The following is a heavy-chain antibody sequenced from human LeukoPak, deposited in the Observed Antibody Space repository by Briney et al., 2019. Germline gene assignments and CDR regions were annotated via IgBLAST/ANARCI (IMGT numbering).Heavy chain of an antibody. D-gene: IGHD3-9*01. V-gene: IGHV4-4*07. CDR3: ASTYYDILTGYYNVPPSLDV. J-gene: IGHJ6*04. CDR1: GGSISSYY. CDR2: IYTSGST. Sequence: SSETLFLTCTVSGGSISSYYWSWIRQPAGKGLEWIGRIYTSGSTNYNPSLKSRVTMSVDTSKNQFSLKLSSVTAADTALYYCASTYYDILTGYYNVPPSLDVWGKGTTVTVSS.